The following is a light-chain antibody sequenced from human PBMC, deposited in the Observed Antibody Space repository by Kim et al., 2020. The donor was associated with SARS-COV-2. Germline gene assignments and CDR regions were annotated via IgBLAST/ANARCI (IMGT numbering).Light chain of an antibody. CDR3: QSYDSSLSARYV. CDR2: GNS. J-gene: IGLJ1*01. V-gene: IGLV1-40*01. CDR1: SSNSGGRYD. Sequence: ATISGTGGSSNSGGRYDVHWYQQLPGTAPRRLIYGNSNRPSGVPDRFSGSKSGTSASLAITGLQAEDEADYYCQSYDSSLSARYVFGTGTKVTVL.